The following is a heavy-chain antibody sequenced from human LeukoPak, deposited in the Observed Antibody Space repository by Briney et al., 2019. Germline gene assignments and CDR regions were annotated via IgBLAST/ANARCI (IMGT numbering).Heavy chain of an antibody. V-gene: IGHV3-30*02. J-gene: IGHJ4*02. CDR2: IRYDGSNK. D-gene: IGHD2-15*01. CDR3: ARTPEFCSGGICYSEGYFDY. Sequence: GGSLRLSCAASGFSFSSYGMHWVRQAPGKGLEWVAFIRYDGSNKYYADSVKGRFTISRDNSKNTLYLHMGSLRAEDMAVYYCARTPEFCSGGICYSEGYFDYWGQGTLVTVSS. CDR1: GFSFSSYG.